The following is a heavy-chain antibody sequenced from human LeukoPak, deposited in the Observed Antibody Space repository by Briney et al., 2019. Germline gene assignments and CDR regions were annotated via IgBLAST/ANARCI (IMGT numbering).Heavy chain of an antibody. CDR3: ARSNAASLGGFDY. CDR2: IYPGDSDT. D-gene: IGHD3-10*01. Sequence: GESLKISCKGSGYSFTNYWIGWVRQMPGKGLEWMGIIYPGDSDTRYSPSFQGQVTISADKSISTAYLQWSSLKASDTAMYYCARSNAASLGGFDYWGQGTLVTVSS. CDR1: GYSFTNYW. V-gene: IGHV5-51*01. J-gene: IGHJ4*02.